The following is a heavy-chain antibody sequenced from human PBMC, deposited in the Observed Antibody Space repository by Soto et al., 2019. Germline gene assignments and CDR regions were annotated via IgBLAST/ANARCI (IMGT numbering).Heavy chain of an antibody. V-gene: IGHV3-21*01. CDR1: GFTFSDYS. J-gene: IGHJ4*02. CDR2: ISTGGNYV. D-gene: IGHD5-18*01. CDR3: AKLWIQLWPFDY. Sequence: GGSLRLSCATSGFTFSDYSMNWVRQAPGKDLEWISSISTGGNYVYYADSVKGRFTISRDNAKSSLYLQMDSLRAEDTAVYYCAKLWIQLWPFDYWGQGTLVTVSS.